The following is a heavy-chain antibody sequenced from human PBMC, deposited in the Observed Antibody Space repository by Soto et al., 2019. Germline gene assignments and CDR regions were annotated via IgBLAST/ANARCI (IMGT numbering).Heavy chain of an antibody. D-gene: IGHD2-21*02. J-gene: IGHJ6*02. V-gene: IGHV4-34*01. CDR2: INHSGST. Sequence: SETLSLTCAGYGGSFSGYYWSWIRQPPGKGLEWIGEINHSGSTNYNPSLKSRVTISVDTSKNQFSLKLSSVTAADTAVYYCARDLWGYCGTDCYPLDVWGQGTTVTVSS. CDR3: ARDLWGYCGTDCYPLDV. CDR1: GGSFSGYY.